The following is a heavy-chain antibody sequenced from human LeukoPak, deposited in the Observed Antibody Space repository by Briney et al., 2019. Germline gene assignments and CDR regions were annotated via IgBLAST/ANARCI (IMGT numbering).Heavy chain of an antibody. V-gene: IGHV4-59*01. J-gene: IGHJ4*02. Sequence: SETLSLTCSVSGGSISSYYWSWIRQPPGKGLEWIGYIYYSGSTNYNPSLKSRVTVSVDTSKNQCSLKLSSVSAADTAFYYCVGGAQGLVFAYWGQGALVTVSS. D-gene: IGHD6-19*01. CDR2: IYYSGST. CDR3: VGGAQGLVFAY. CDR1: GGSISSYY.